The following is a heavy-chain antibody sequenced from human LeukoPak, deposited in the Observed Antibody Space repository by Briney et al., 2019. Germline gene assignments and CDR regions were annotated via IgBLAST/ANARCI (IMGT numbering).Heavy chain of an antibody. CDR2: IIATGGST. Sequence: GGALRLSCAAAGVTFSSDAMSGGREAPGEGGERGSRIIATGGSTYYADSVKGRFAISSANSKHTLYLKLNSLRVEDTAVYYCAKGKTSGWDQDAFDIWGQGTMVTVSS. CDR1: GVTFSSDA. J-gene: IGHJ3*02. CDR3: AKGKTSGWDQDAFDI. D-gene: IGHD6-19*01. V-gene: IGHV3-23*01.